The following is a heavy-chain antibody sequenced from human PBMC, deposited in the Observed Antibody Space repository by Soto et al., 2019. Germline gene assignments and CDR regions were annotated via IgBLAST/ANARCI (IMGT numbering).Heavy chain of an antibody. J-gene: IGHJ3*02. Sequence: ASVKVSCKASGYTFTNYAMHWVRQAPGQRLEWMGWINAGNGNTKYSQKFQGRVTITRDTSASTAYMELSSLRSEDTAVYYCARVGGRQLVRDDAFDIWGQGTMVTVSS. D-gene: IGHD6-6*01. CDR1: GYTFTNYA. CDR2: INAGNGNT. V-gene: IGHV1-3*01. CDR3: ARVGGRQLVRDDAFDI.